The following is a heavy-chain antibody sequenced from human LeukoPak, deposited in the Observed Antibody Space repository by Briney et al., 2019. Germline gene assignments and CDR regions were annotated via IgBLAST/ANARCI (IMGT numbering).Heavy chain of an antibody. V-gene: IGHV4-34*01. CDR2: INHSGST. J-gene: IGHJ4*02. Sequence: SETLSLTCAVYGGSFSGYYWSWIRQPPGKGLEWIGEINHSGSTNYNPSLKSRVTISVDTSKNQFSLKLSSVTAADTAVYYCARERIAAAGTSGYYFDYWGQGTLVTVSS. CDR1: GGSFSGYY. CDR3: ARERIAAAGTSGYYFDY. D-gene: IGHD6-13*01.